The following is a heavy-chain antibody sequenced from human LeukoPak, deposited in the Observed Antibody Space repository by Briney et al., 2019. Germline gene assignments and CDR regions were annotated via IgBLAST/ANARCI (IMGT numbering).Heavy chain of an antibody. V-gene: IGHV4-39*07. CDR2: IFYSGGT. CDR1: GGSINTPNYY. J-gene: IGHJ4*02. CDR3: ASGPIARFDY. Sequence: SETLSLTCTVSGGSINTPNYYWGWIRQTPGKGLEWIGNIFYSGGTYYSPSLTSRVTISLDTSRNQFSLKLNSVTAADTAVYYCASGPIARFDYWGQGTLVTVSS. D-gene: IGHD6-13*01.